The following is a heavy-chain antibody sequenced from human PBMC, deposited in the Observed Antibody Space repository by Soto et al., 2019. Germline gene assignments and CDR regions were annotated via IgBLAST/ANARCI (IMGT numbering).Heavy chain of an antibody. CDR2: ISYDGSNK. CDR3: AKGPDYYGMDV. CDR1: GFTFSSYG. J-gene: IGHJ6*02. V-gene: IGHV3-30*18. Sequence: QVRLVESGGGVVQPGRSLRLSYAASGFTFSSYGMHWVRQAPGKGLEWVAVISYDGSNKYYADSVKGRFTISRDNSKNTLYLQMNSLRAEDTAVYYCAKGPDYYGMDVWGQGTTVTVSS.